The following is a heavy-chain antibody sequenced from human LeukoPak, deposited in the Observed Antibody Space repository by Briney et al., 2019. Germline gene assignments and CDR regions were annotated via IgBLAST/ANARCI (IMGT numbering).Heavy chain of an antibody. D-gene: IGHD1-26*01. CDR1: GYTFTGYY. CDR2: INPNSGGT. Sequence: ASVNVSCKASGYTFTGYYMHWVRQAPGQGLEWMGWINPNSGGTNYAQKFQGRVTMTRDTSISTAYMELSRLRSDDTAVYYCARDSGSYGAFFGYWGQGTLVTVSS. CDR3: ARDSGSYGAFFGY. V-gene: IGHV1-2*02. J-gene: IGHJ4*02.